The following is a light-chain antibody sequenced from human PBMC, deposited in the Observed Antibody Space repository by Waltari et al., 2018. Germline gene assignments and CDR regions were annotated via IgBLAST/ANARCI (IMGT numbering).Light chain of an antibody. V-gene: IGKV3-20*01. J-gene: IGKJ4*01. CDR1: QYITGIW. Sequence: EIVLTQSQGTLSLSPGERVTLSCRSSQYITGIWMTWYHQKPGKAPGLLIYGASTRAPGVPDRVSCSRSRTDFPLTIGGVEPEDSAVYYYQQYDGSVVTFGRGTKVEIK. CDR3: QQYDGSVVT. CDR2: GAS.